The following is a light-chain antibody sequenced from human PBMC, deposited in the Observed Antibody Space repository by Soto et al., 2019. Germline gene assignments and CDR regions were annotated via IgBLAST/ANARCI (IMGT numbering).Light chain of an antibody. CDR3: QQYNFYWT. Sequence: DIQMTQSPSTLPASVGDRVTITCRASRTINNWLAWYQQKPGKVPKLLTYKASSLESGVPSRFSGSWSGTEFTLTISSLQPDDFATYYCQQYNFYWTFGQGTKVEIK. CDR2: KAS. V-gene: IGKV1-5*03. CDR1: RTINNW. J-gene: IGKJ1*01.